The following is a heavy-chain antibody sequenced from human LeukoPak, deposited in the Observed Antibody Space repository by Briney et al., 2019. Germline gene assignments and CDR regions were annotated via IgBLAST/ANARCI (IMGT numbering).Heavy chain of an antibody. CDR2: IYHSGST. Sequence: PSETLSLTCTVSGGSISSISYYWGWVRQPPGKGLEWIGAIYHSGSTYYNSSLKSRVTISVDTSKNQFSLKLRSVTAADTAVYYCARKPTYSSTPSYFDCWGQGTLVTVSS. CDR1: GGSISSISYY. D-gene: IGHD6-13*01. V-gene: IGHV4-39*01. CDR3: ARKPTYSSTPSYFDC. J-gene: IGHJ4*02.